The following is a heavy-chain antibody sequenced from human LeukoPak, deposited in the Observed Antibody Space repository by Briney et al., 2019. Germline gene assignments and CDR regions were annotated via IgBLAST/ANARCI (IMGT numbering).Heavy chain of an antibody. V-gene: IGHV1-2*02. CDR2: INPKNGGT. D-gene: IGHD6-25*01. Sequence: ASVKVSCKASGYNFAHNIHWVRQAPGQGHEFMGWINPKNGGTKYAQNFQDRVTMTRDTSISTVYMELSSLGSDDTAVYYCVVSIQAAAIPAFDSWGQGTLVTVSS. CDR3: VVSIQAAAIPAFDS. CDR1: GYNFAHN. J-gene: IGHJ4*02.